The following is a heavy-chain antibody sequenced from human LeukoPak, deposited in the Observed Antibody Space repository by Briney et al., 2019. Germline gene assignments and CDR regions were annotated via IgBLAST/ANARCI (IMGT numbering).Heavy chain of an antibody. Sequence: GGSLRLSCGASGFTFSDYGMHWVRQAPGKGLEWVAFIRQDGNKKYLPDSMKGRFSVPRDNAKNSLFLQMNSLRAEDTAVYFCSRDPRPLDYWGQGTLVTVSS. V-gene: IGHV3-30*02. CDR3: SRDPRPLDY. J-gene: IGHJ4*02. D-gene: IGHD6-6*01. CDR1: GFTFSDYG. CDR2: IRQDGNKK.